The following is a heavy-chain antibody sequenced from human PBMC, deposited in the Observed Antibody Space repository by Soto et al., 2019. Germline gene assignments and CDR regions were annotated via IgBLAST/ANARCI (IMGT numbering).Heavy chain of an antibody. CDR1: GFTFSSYG. Sequence: GGSLRLSCAASGFTFSSYGMHWVRQAPGKGLEWVAVIWYDGSNKYYADSVKGRFTISRDNSKNTLYLQMNSLRAEDTAVYYCARVLIDYYDSSGYYSFPGMDVWGQGTTVTVSS. CDR2: IWYDGSNK. CDR3: ARVLIDYYDSSGYYSFPGMDV. D-gene: IGHD3-22*01. V-gene: IGHV3-33*01. J-gene: IGHJ6*02.